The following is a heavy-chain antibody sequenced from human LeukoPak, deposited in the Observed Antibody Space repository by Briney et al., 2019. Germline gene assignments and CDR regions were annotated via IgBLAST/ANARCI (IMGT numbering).Heavy chain of an antibody. V-gene: IGHV3-30*03. CDR2: ISYDGSNK. J-gene: IGHJ1*01. CDR1: GFTFSSYG. CDR3: ARDYGDYPEYFQH. D-gene: IGHD4-17*01. Sequence: GGSLRLSCAASGFTFSSYGMHWVRQAPGKGLEWVAVISYDGSNKYYADSVKGRFTISRDNSKNTLYLQMNSLRAEDTAVYYCARDYGDYPEYFQHWGQGTLVTVSS.